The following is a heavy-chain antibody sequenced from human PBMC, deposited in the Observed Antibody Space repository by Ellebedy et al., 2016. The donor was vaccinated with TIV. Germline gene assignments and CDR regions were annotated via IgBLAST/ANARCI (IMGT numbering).Heavy chain of an antibody. CDR1: GFTFSSYA. V-gene: IGHV3-23*01. CDR3: ARDPGYYYYGMDV. J-gene: IGHJ6*02. Sequence: GGSLRLSCAASGFTFSSYAMSWVRQAPGKGLEWVSAISASGDITSYADSVKGRFTISRDNAKNSLYLQMNSLRAEDTAVYYCARDPGYYYYGMDVWGQGTTVTVSS. CDR2: ISASGDIT.